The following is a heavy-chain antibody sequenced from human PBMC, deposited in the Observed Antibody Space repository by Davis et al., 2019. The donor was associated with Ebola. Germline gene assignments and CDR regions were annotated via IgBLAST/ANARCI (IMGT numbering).Heavy chain of an antibody. Sequence: GGSLRLSCEASGFTFSIYSMNWVRQAPGKGLEWVANIKQDGSEKYYVDSVKGRFTISRDNAKNSLFLQMNSLRAEDTALYYCASGDGRGRSYDMDVWGQGTTVTVSS. D-gene: IGHD3/OR15-3a*01. CDR3: ASGDGRGRSYDMDV. CDR1: GFTFSIYS. CDR2: IKQDGSEK. J-gene: IGHJ6*02. V-gene: IGHV3-7*03.